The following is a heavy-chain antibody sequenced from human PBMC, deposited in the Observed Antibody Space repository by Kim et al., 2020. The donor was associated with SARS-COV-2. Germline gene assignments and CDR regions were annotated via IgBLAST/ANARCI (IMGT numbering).Heavy chain of an antibody. D-gene: IGHD3-9*01. CDR3: AAFDWLPYGYGMDV. CDR2: IYSGEPDT. V-gene: IGHV5-51*01. J-gene: IGHJ6*02. CDR1: GYSFTSYR. Sequence: GESLKISCKGSGYSFTSYRIGWVRQMPGKSPEWMGIIYSGEPDTRYSPSFPSQVTHPADKSISTAYLQWSSLKDPDTTMYYCAAFDWLPYGYGMDVWGQGTTVTVSS.